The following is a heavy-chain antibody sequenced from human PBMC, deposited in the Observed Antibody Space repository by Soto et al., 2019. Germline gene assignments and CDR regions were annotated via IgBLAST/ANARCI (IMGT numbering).Heavy chain of an antibody. Sequence: GGSLRLSCAASGFTFSSYAMSWVRQAPGKGLEWVSAISGSGGSTYYADYVKGRFTISRDNSKNTQYQQMNSLRAEDTALYFCAKALPWAAAAGTGYFDYWGQGTLVTVSS. CDR3: AKALPWAAAAGTGYFDY. CDR2: ISGSGGST. V-gene: IGHV3-23*01. D-gene: IGHD6-13*01. J-gene: IGHJ4*02. CDR1: GFTFSSYA.